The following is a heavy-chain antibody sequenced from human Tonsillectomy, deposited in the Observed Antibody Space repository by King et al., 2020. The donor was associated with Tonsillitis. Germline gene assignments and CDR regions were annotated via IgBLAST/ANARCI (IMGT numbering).Heavy chain of an antibody. D-gene: IGHD6-13*01. J-gene: IGHJ4*02. Sequence: VQLVESGGGLVQPGGSLRLSCAASGFTFSSYAMSWVRQAPGKGLEWVSAISGSGGSTYYADSVKGRFTIAIDNSKNPLYLQMNSLRAEDTAVYYCAKDRKQLVRFSFDYWGQGTLVTVSS. V-gene: IGHV3-23*04. CDR1: GFTFSSYA. CDR2: ISGSGGST. CDR3: AKDRKQLVRFSFDY.